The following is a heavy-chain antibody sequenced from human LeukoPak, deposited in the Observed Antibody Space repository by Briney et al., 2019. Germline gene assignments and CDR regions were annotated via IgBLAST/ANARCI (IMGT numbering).Heavy chain of an antibody. CDR1: GGTFSSHA. CDR2: IIPIFGTA. Sequence: GASVKVSCKASGGTFSSHAISWVRQAPEQGLEWMGGIIPIFGTANYAQKFQGRVTITADESTSTAYMELSSLRSEDTAVYYCARDSLGGRMDSSDYYYYGMDVWGQGTTVTVSS. V-gene: IGHV1-69*13. CDR3: ARDSLGGRMDSSDYYYYGMDV. D-gene: IGHD3-22*01. J-gene: IGHJ6*02.